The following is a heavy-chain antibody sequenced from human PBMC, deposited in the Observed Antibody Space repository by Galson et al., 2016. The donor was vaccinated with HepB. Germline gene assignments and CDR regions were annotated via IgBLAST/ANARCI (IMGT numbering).Heavy chain of an antibody. Sequence: CAISGDSVDNNGAAWVWIRQSPSRGLEWLGRTFYRSTWENHYAGSVKNRITISPDTSRNQFSLYLNSVTPEDTAVYYCARAVMLGRGMDVWGQGTTVTVS. CDR3: ARAVMLGRGMDV. V-gene: IGHV6-1*01. CDR1: GDSVDNNGAA. J-gene: IGHJ6*02. CDR2: TFYRSTWEN. D-gene: IGHD3-10*01.